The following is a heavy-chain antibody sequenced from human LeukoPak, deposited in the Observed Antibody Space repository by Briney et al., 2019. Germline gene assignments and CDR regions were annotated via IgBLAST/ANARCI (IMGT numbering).Heavy chain of an antibody. CDR2: IKQDGSEK. D-gene: IGHD2-2*01. J-gene: IGHJ4*02. Sequence: GGSLRLSCAASGFTFSSYWMSWVRQAPGKGLEWVANIKQDGSEKYYVDSVKGRFTISRDNAKNSLYLQMNSLRAEDTAVYYCASPLGYCSSTSCPYYFDYWGQGTLVTVSS. CDR3: ASPLGYCSSTSCPYYFDY. V-gene: IGHV3-7*01. CDR1: GFTFSSYW.